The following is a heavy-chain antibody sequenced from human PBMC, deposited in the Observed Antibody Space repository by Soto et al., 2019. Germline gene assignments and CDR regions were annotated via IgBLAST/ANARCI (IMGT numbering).Heavy chain of an antibody. V-gene: IGHV4-39*01. J-gene: IGHJ5*02. CDR1: GGSINSSSYF. Sequence: PSETLSLTCSVSGGSINSSSYFWGRVRQPPGQGLEWIGSIYYSGSTYYNPSLRSRVTISVDTSKNQFSQKLSSVTAADTAVFYCARHYSSGSRNWFDPWGQGTLVTVSS. CDR2: IYYSGST. D-gene: IGHD6-19*01. CDR3: ARHYSSGSRNWFDP.